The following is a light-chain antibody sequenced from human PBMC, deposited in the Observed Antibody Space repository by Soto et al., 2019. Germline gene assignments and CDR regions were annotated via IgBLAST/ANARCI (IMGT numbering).Light chain of an antibody. CDR2: DVS. CDR1: SSDVGGYNY. Sequence: QSALTQPRSVSGSPGQSVTISCTGTSSDVGGYNYVSWYQQHPGKAPKLMIYDVSKRPSGVPDRFSGSKSGNTASLTISGLQAEDEADYYCCAYAVSYTFAVFGGGTKLTVL. V-gene: IGLV2-11*01. CDR3: CAYAVSYTFAV. J-gene: IGLJ2*01.